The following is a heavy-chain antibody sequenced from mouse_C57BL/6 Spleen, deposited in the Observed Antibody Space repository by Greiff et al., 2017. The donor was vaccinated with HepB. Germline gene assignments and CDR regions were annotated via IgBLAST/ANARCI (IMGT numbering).Heavy chain of an antibody. D-gene: IGHD2-3*01. CDR3: AVYDPSFAY. CDR2: INPSSGYT. Sequence: VKLVESGAELARPGASVKMSCKASGYTFTSYTMHWVKQRPGQGLEWIGYINPSSGYTKYNQKFKDKATLTADKSSSTAYMQLSSLTSEDSAVYYCAVYDPSFAYWGQGTLVTVSA. J-gene: IGHJ3*01. CDR1: GYTFTSYT. V-gene: IGHV1-4*01.